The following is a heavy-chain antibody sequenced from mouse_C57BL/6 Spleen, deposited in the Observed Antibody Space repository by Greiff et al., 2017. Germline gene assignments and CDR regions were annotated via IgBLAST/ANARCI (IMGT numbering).Heavy chain of an antibody. CDR1: GYTFTDYN. CDR2: INPNNGGT. Sequence: EVQLQQSGPELVKPGASVKMSCKASGYTFTDYNMHWVKQSHGKSLEWIGYINPNNGGTSYNQKFKGKATLTVNKSSSTAYMELLILTSEASAVYYCARNYYGSSYFDYWGQGTTLTVSS. V-gene: IGHV1-22*01. D-gene: IGHD1-1*01. CDR3: ARNYYGSSYFDY. J-gene: IGHJ2*01.